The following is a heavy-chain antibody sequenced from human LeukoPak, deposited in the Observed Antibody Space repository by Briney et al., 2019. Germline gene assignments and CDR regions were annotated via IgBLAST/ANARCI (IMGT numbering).Heavy chain of an antibody. Sequence: ASVKVSCKASGCTFTGYYMHWVPQAPGQGLEWMGWINPNSGGTNYAQKFQGRVTMTRESSISTAYMELSRLRSDDTAVYYCARDRQLGWFDPWGQGTLVTVSS. CDR3: ARDRQLGWFDP. CDR1: GCTFTGYY. CDR2: INPNSGGT. V-gene: IGHV1-2*02. D-gene: IGHD6-13*01. J-gene: IGHJ5*02.